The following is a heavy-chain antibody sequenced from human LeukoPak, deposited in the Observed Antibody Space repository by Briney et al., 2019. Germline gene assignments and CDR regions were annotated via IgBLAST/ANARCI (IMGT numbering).Heavy chain of an antibody. V-gene: IGHV1-2*02. J-gene: IGHJ5*02. CDR3: ARDGPLGDCAVVAATPYNWFDP. CDR1: VYTFTGYY. Sequence: ASVKVSCTASVYTFTGYYIHWVRQAPGQGLEWMGWINPNSGGTNYAQKFQGRVTMTRDTSISTAYMELSSLRSDDTAVYYCARDGPLGDCAVVAATPYNWFDPWGQGTLVTVSS. CDR2: INPNSGGT. D-gene: IGHD2-15*01.